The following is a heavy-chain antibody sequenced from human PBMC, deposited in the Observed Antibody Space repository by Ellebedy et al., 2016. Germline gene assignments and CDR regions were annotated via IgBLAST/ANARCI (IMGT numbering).Heavy chain of an antibody. CDR1: GFTFTSYG. CDR2: ISSGSRYI. V-gene: IGHV3-21*04. CDR3: ARAQYCGGDCPFDY. D-gene: IGHD2-21*02. Sequence: GESLKISXAASGFTFTSYGMTWVRQAPGKGPKWVSFISSGSRYIYYADSVKGRFTISRDDAKNSLYLQMNSLRVDDTAVYYCARAQYCGGDCPFDYWGQGSLVTVSS. J-gene: IGHJ4*02.